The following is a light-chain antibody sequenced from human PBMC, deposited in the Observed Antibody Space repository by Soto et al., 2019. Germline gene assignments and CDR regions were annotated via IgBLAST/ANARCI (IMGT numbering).Light chain of an antibody. Sequence: QLVLTQSPSASASLGASVKLTCTLTSGYSTYAITWHQQQPEKGPRYLMKLNSDGSHNKGDGIPDRFSGSSSGAERYLTISSLQSEDEADYYCQTWGTGIPVFGGGTQLTVL. CDR2: LNSDGSH. CDR3: QTWGTGIPV. CDR1: SGYSTYA. V-gene: IGLV4-69*01. J-gene: IGLJ3*02.